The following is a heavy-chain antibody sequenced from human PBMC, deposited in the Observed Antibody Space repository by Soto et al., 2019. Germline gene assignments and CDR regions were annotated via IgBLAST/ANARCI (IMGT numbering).Heavy chain of an antibody. J-gene: IGHJ6*02. V-gene: IGHV3-21*01. Sequence: GGSLRVCCAASGVFFSSYTMNWFRQAPGKGREWISSINSLSTSKYYADSLKGRCTISRDNAKNSLFLQIDSLRAEDTAIYYCARVLSGYDRTSQRGSDVWGHGTTVTVPS. CDR2: INSLSTSK. D-gene: IGHD3-22*01. CDR3: ARVLSGYDRTSQRGSDV. CDR1: GVFFSSYT.